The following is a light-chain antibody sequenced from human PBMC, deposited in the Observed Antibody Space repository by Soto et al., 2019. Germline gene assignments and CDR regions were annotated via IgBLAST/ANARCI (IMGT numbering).Light chain of an antibody. CDR2: GAS. Sequence: EIVMTQSPATLSVSPGERATLSCRASQSVSSNLAWYQQKPGQSPRLLIYGASTRPTGISARFSGSGSGTEFTLTISSLQCEDLAGYYGQQYNHWPPMYAFGQGTKLEIK. J-gene: IGKJ2*01. CDR3: QQYNHWPPMYA. CDR1: QSVSSN. V-gene: IGKV3-15*01.